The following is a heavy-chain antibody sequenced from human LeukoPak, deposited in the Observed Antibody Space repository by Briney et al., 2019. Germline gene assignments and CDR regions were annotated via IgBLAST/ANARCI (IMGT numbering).Heavy chain of an antibody. CDR3: ARRAGAYSHPYDY. CDR2: IYSDNT. V-gene: IGHV3-53*01. Sequence: GGSLRLSCAASGFTFSNAWMSWVRQAPGKGLEWVSFIYSDNTHYSDSVKGRFTISRDNSKNTLYLQMNSLRAEDTAVYYCARRAGAYSHPYDYWGQGTLVTVSS. J-gene: IGHJ4*02. CDR1: GFTFSNAW. D-gene: IGHD4/OR15-4a*01.